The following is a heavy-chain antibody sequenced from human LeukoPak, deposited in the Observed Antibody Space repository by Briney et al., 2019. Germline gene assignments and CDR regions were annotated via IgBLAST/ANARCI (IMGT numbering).Heavy chain of an antibody. CDR1: GGSFSSGSYY. J-gene: IGHJ4*02. V-gene: IGHV4-61*01. Sequence: SETLSLTCTVSGGSFSSGSYYWSWIRQPPGKGLEWIGYIYYSGSTYYNPSLKSRVTISVDTSKNQFSLKLSSVTAADTAVYYCAREPNRWLGSFDYWGQGTLVTVSS. D-gene: IGHD6-19*01. CDR2: IYYSGST. CDR3: AREPNRWLGSFDY.